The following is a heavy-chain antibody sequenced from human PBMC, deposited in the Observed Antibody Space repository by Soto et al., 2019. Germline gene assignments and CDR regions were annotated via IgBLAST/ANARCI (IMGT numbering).Heavy chain of an antibody. CDR2: IIPIFGTA. CDR1: GGTFSSYA. J-gene: IGHJ6*02. CDR3: ATGGVFGVVITPYYYYGMDV. Sequence: ASVKVSCKASGGTFSSYAISWVRQAPGQGLEWMGGIIPIFGTANYAQKFQGRVTITADESTSTAYMELSSLRSEDTAVYYCATGGVFGVVITPYYYYGMDVWGQGTTVTVSS. D-gene: IGHD3-3*01. V-gene: IGHV1-69*13.